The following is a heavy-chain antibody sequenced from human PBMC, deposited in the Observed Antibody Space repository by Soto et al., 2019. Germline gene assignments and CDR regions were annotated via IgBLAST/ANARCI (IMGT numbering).Heavy chain of an antibody. CDR1: GGTFSSYA. CDR3: ATTPLYSGSYKYYFDY. D-gene: IGHD1-26*01. Sequence: ASVKVSCKASGGTFSSYAISWARQAPGQGLEWMGGIIPIFGTANYAQKFQGRVTITADESTSTAYMELSSLRSEDTAVYYCATTPLYSGSYKYYFDYWGQGTLVTVSS. J-gene: IGHJ4*02. CDR2: IIPIFGTA. V-gene: IGHV1-69*13.